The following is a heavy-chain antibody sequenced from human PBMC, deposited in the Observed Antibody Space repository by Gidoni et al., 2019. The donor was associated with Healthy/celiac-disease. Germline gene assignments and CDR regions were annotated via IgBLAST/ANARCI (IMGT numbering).Heavy chain of an antibody. D-gene: IGHD2-21*02. V-gene: IGHV3-30-3*01. Sequence: QVQLVESGGGVVQPGRSLRLSCAASGFTFSSYAMHWVRQAPGKGLEWVAVISYDGSNKYYADSVKGRFTISRDNSKNTLYLQMNSLRAEDTAVYYCARDPSYCGGDCYPSYYFDYWGQGTLVTVSS. CDR1: GFTFSSYA. CDR3: ARDPSYCGGDCYPSYYFDY. J-gene: IGHJ4*02. CDR2: ISYDGSNK.